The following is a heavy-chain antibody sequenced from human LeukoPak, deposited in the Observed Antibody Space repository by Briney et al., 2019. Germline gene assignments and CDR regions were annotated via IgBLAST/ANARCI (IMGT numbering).Heavy chain of an antibody. J-gene: IGHJ4*02. CDR3: ARDYGGNSVY. CDR1: GFTFSSYW. CDR2: IKEDGSEK. Sequence: GGSLTLSCAASGFTFSSYWMSWVRQAPGKGLEWVANIKEDGSEKYYVDSVKGRFTISRDNAKNSLYLQMNSLRAEDTAMYYCARDYGGNSVYWGQGTLVTVSS. V-gene: IGHV3-7*01. D-gene: IGHD4-23*01.